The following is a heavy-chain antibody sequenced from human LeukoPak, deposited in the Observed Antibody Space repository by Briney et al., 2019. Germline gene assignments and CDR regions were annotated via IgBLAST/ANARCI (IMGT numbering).Heavy chain of an antibody. J-gene: IGHJ4*02. Sequence: ASVKVSCKASGGTFSSYAISWVRQAPGQGLEWMGGIIPIFGTANYAQKFQGRVTITADESTSTAYMELSSLRSEDTAVYYCATHGYSGYDLVYWGQGTLVTVSS. V-gene: IGHV1-69*13. CDR2: IIPIFGTA. D-gene: IGHD5-12*01. CDR1: GGTFSSYA. CDR3: ATHGYSGYDLVY.